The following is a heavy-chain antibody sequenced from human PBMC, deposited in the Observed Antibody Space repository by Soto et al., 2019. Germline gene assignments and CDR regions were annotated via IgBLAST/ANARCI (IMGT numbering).Heavy chain of an antibody. D-gene: IGHD1-26*01. CDR1: GGPISSSSYY. CDR2: IYYSGST. J-gene: IGHJ5*02. V-gene: IGHV4-39*01. CDR3: ARPLIDSGSYLNWFDP. Sequence: SETLSLTCTVSGGPISSSSYYWGWIRQPPGKGLEWIGSIYYSGSTYYNQSLKSRVTISVDTSKNQFSLKLSSVTAADTAVYYCARPLIDSGSYLNWFDPWGQGTLVTVSS.